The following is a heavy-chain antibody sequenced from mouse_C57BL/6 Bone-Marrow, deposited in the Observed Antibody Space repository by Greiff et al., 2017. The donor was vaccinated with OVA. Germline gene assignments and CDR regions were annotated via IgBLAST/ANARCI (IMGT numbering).Heavy chain of an antibody. D-gene: IGHD1-1*01. V-gene: IGHV5-6*01. CDR1: GFTFSSYG. Sequence: EVMLVESGGDLVKPGGSLKLSCAASGFTFSSYGMSWVRQTPDKRLECVATISSGGSYTYYPDSVKGRFTISRDNAKNTLYLQMSSLKSEDTAMYYCARHDGSSSFAYWGQGTLVTVSA. J-gene: IGHJ3*01. CDR2: ISSGGSYT. CDR3: ARHDGSSSFAY.